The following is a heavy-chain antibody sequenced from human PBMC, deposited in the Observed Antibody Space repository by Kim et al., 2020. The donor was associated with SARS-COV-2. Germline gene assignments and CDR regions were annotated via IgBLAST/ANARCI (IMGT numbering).Heavy chain of an antibody. V-gene: IGHV4-34*01. CDR2: INHSGST. CDR1: GGSFSGYY. Sequence: SETLSLTCAVYGGSFSGYYWSWIRQPPGKGLEWIGEINHSGSTNYNPSLKSRVTISVDTSKNQFSLKLSSVTAADTAVYYCARGKWEHAAPFDYWGQGTL. CDR3: ARGKWEHAAPFDY. D-gene: IGHD1-26*01. J-gene: IGHJ4*02.